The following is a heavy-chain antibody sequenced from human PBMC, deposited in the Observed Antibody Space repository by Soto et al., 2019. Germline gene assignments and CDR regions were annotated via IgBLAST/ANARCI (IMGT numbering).Heavy chain of an antibody. CDR1: CYSVSSHL. CDR2: IYPGDSDT. CDR3: ASPINTEFLYSSSWYDAFDI. J-gene: IGHJ3*02. D-gene: IGHD6-13*01. V-gene: IGHV5-51*01. Sequence: PRGALKIFCKGSCYSVSSHLSRWVRQLPRKGLGWMGIIYPGDSDTRYSPSFQGQVTISADKSISTAYLQWSSLKASDTAMYYCASPINTEFLYSSSWYDAFDIWGQGTMVTVSS.